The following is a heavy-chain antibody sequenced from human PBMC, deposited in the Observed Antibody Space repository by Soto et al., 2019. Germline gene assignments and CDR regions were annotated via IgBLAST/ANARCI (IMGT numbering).Heavy chain of an antibody. V-gene: IGHV3-48*01. CDR1: GFSFSSYS. J-gene: IGHJ4*02. CDR3: ALLVSYFDY. CDR2: IFVDSTTI. D-gene: IGHD2-15*01. Sequence: PGGSLRLSCVASGFSFSSYSLVWVRQAPGKGLEWVSYIFVDSTTIYYADSVKGRFTISRDNSKNTLYLQMNSLRGEDTAVYYCALLVSYFDYWGQGTLVTVSS.